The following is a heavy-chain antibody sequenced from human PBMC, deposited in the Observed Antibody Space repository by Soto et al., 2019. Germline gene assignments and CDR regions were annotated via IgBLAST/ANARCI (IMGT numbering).Heavy chain of an antibody. CDR3: AAQLERRPGEDY. Sequence: QVQLVQSGAEVKKPGSSVKVSCKASGGTFSSYAISWVRQAPGQGLEWMGGIIPIFGTANYAQKFQGRVTITADEAPSPAYMELRRLRSEDTAVYYCAAQLERRPGEDYWGQGTLVTVSS. D-gene: IGHD1-1*01. CDR2: IIPIFGTA. V-gene: IGHV1-69*12. J-gene: IGHJ4*02. CDR1: GGTFSSYA.